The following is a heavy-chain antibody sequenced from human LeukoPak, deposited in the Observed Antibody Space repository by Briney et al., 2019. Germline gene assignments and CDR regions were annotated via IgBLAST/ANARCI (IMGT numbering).Heavy chain of an antibody. J-gene: IGHJ4*02. D-gene: IGHD3-3*01. CDR3: VASLWSGALAV. CDR2: TDRDGVVR. CDR1: SIRFADHW. Sequence: GGSLRLSCVGSSIRFADHWMLWVRHVLGKPPAWVARTDRDGVVREYADSVKGRFTIPRDNARNTIQLEMDRLKVEDTAIYYVVASLWSGALAVGGQGSLVTVSS. V-gene: IGHV3-74*01.